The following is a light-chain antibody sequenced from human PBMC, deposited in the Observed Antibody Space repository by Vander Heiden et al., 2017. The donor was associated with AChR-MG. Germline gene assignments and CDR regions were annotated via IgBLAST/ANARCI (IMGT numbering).Light chain of an antibody. CDR3: QKYNSALWP. J-gene: IGKJ1*01. V-gene: IGKV1-27*01. CDR1: QGISNC. CDR2: GAS. Sequence: DIQMTQSPSSLSASVGDRVTITCRASQGISNCLAWYQQKPGKVPELLIHGASTLRSGVPSRFSGSGSGTDFSLTISSLQPEDVATYYCQKYNSALWPFGQGTKVEIK.